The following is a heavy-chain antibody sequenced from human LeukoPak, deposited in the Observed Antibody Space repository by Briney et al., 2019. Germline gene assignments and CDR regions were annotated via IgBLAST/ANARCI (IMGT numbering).Heavy chain of an antibody. J-gene: IGHJ5*02. CDR3: TTDLESSGWYYVIGH. Sequence: GGSLRLSCAASGFTFSNAWMSWVRQAPGKGLEWVGRIKSKTDGGTTDYAAPVKGRFTISRDDSKNTLYLQMNSLKTEDTAVYYCTTDLESSGWYYVIGHWGQGTLVTVSS. CDR2: IKSKTDGGTT. V-gene: IGHV3-15*01. CDR1: GFTFSNAW. D-gene: IGHD6-19*01.